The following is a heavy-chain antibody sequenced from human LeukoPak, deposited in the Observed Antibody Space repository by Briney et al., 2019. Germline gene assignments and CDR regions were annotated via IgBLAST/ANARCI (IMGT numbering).Heavy chain of an antibody. J-gene: IGHJ4*02. CDR2: IHYSGST. CDR1: DGSISSSSYY. CDR3: ARRISSSPEFDY. D-gene: IGHD6-6*01. V-gene: IGHV4-39*01. Sequence: SETLSLTCTVSDGSISSSSYYWGWIRQPPGKGLEWIGIIHYSGSTDYNPSLKSRVTIFADTSKNQFSLKVNSVTAADTAVYYCARRISSSPEFDYWGQGTQVTVSS.